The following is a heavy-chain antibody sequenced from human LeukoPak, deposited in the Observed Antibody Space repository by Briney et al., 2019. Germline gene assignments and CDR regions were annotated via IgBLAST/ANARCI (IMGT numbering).Heavy chain of an antibody. CDR1: GFTGFTFSSYA. Sequence: GGSLRLSCAASGFTGFTFSSYAMTWVRQAPGKGLEWVSGISGSGGMPNYADSVKGRFTISRDNSKNTLYLQMNTLRAEDTAVYCCAKGSGATIRTGALNFDYWGQGTLVTVSS. V-gene: IGHV3-23*01. CDR3: AKGSGATIRTGALNFDY. J-gene: IGHJ4*02. D-gene: IGHD5-24*01. CDR2: ISGSGGMP.